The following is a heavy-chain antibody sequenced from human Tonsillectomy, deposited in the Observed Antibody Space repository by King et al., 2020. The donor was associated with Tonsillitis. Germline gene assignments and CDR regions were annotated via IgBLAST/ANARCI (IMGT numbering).Heavy chain of an antibody. CDR1: GFTFSSYA. D-gene: IGHD6-19*01. CDR2: ISGSGGST. CDR3: AKDGRERYSSRWYYFQH. V-gene: IGHV3-23*04. Sequence: VQLVQSGGGLVQPGGSLRLSCAASGFTFSSYAMSWVRQAPGKGLEWVSAISGSGGSTYYADSVKGRFTISRDNSKNTLYLQMNSLRAEDTAVYYCAKDGRERYSSRWYYFQHWGQGTLVTVSS. J-gene: IGHJ1*01.